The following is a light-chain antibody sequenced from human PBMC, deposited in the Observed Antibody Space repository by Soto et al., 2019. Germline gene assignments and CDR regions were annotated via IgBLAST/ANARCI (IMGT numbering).Light chain of an antibody. Sequence: QSALTQPASVSGSPGQSITISCTGTSSDVGGYNYVSWYQQHPGKAPKLMIYDVSNRPLGVSNRFSGSKSGNTASLTISGLQAEDEADYYCTSYTSFNTVLFGGGTKLTVL. V-gene: IGLV2-14*01. CDR1: SSDVGGYNY. CDR3: TSYTSFNTVL. J-gene: IGLJ2*01. CDR2: DVS.